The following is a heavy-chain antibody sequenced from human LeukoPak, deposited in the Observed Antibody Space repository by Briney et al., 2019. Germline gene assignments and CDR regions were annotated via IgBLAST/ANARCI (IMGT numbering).Heavy chain of an antibody. CDR1: GFTFSDYY. CDR2: LSSSGSMI. CDR3: ARDYYGSSGYYDY. J-gene: IGHJ4*02. D-gene: IGHD3-22*01. Sequence: GGSLRLSCAASGFTFSDYYMSWICQAPGKGLEWVSYLSSSGSMIYYADSVKGRFTISRDNAKNSLYLQMNSLRAADTAVYYCARDYYGSSGYYDYWGQGTLVTVSS. V-gene: IGHV3-11*01.